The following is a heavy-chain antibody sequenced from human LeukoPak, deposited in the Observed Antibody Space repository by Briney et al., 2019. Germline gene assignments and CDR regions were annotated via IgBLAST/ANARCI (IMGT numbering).Heavy chain of an antibody. Sequence: GGSLRLSCAASGFTFSSYGMHWVRQAPGKGLEWVAVIWYDGSNKYYADSVKGRFTISRDNSKNTLYLQMNSLRAEDTAVYYCARDSGGGGTMMGAFDIWGQGTMVTVSS. V-gene: IGHV3-33*01. CDR2: IWYDGSNK. CDR3: ARDSGGGGTMMGAFDI. D-gene: IGHD3-22*01. CDR1: GFTFSSYG. J-gene: IGHJ3*02.